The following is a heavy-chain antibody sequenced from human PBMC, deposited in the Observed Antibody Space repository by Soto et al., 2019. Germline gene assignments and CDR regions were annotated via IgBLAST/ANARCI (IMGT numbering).Heavy chain of an antibody. Sequence: ASVKGSWTASGYTFTGYYMHWVRQAPGQGLEWMGWINPNSGGTNYAQKFQGWVTMTRDTSISTAYMELSRLRSDDTAVYYCARDPGYCSSTSCPTIYYYGMDVWGQGTTVTGSS. CDR2: INPNSGGT. D-gene: IGHD2-2*01. J-gene: IGHJ6*02. CDR1: GYTFTGYY. V-gene: IGHV1-2*04. CDR3: ARDPGYCSSTSCPTIYYYGMDV.